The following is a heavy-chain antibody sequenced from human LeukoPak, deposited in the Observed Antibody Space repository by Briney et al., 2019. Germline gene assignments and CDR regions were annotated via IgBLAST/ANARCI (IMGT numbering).Heavy chain of an antibody. V-gene: IGHV4-30-4*01. J-gene: IGHJ4*02. D-gene: IGHD5-12*01. CDR3: ARGGYSGYEVFDY. CDR2: IYYSGST. Sequence: SETLSLTCTVSGGSTSSGDYYWSWIRQPPGKGLEWIGYIYYSGSTYYNPSLKSRVTISVDTSKNQFSLKLSSVTAADTAVYYCARGGYSGYEVFDYWGQGTLVTVSS. CDR1: GGSTSSGDYY.